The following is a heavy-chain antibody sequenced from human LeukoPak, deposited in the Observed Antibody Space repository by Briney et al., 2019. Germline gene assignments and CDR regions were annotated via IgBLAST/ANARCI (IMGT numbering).Heavy chain of an antibody. CDR3: AKDQGYDGGSPNYYYYYMDV. D-gene: IGHD5-12*01. J-gene: IGHJ6*03. CDR1: GFTFSSYG. V-gene: IGHV3-30*02. Sequence: GGSLRLSCAATGFTFSSYGMHWVRQAPGKGLAWVTFIHYDGSNKYYADSVKGRFTISRDNSKNTLYLQMNRLRGEDTGVYYCAKDQGYDGGSPNYYYYYMDVWGKGTTVAVSS. CDR2: IHYDGSNK.